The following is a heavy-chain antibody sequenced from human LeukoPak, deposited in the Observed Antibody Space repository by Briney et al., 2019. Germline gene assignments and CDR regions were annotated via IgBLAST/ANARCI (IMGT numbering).Heavy chain of an antibody. CDR3: ARHSRAYSSTSGTFEY. CDR2: IYYTGST. D-gene: IGHD2-2*01. CDR1: GASISDYY. J-gene: IGHJ4*02. V-gene: IGHV4-59*08. Sequence: SETLSLTCTVSGASISDYYWSWIRQSPGKGLELFGYIYYTGSTKYNPSLESRVTISIDTSKNHLYLKLSSVTAADTAMYYCARHSRAYSSTSGTFEYWGQGTLVTVSS.